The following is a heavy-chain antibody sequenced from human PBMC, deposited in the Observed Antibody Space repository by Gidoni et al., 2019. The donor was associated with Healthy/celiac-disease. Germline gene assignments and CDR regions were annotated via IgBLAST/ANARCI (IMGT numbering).Heavy chain of an antibody. CDR2: ISADNGNT. V-gene: IGHV1-18*01. J-gene: IGHJ5*02. CDR1: GYTFTSYR. D-gene: IGHD2-2*01. CDR3: ARAGDIVVVPAAPQGINWFDP. Sequence: QVQLVQSAAEVKKPAASVQVSCKASGYTFTSYRISWVRQAPGQGLEWMGWISADNGNTDDAQKLQGRVTMTTDTSTSTAYMELRSLRSDDTAVYYCARAGDIVVVPAAPQGINWFDPWGQGTLVTVSS.